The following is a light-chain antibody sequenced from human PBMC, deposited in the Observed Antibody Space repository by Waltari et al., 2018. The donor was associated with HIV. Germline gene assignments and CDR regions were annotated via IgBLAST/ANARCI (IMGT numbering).Light chain of an antibody. CDR2: DVQ. CDR3: CSYAGNSDVV. Sequence: QSALTQPPSVSGSPGQTVTISCTGTSSDIGGYNYVSWYRQFPGKAPSVIIHDVQKRPSGVPDRLAGSKSGNRAYLTISGVQTDDEGDYYCCSYAGNSDVVFGGGTTLTVL. V-gene: IGLV2-11*01. CDR1: SSDIGGYNY. J-gene: IGLJ2*01.